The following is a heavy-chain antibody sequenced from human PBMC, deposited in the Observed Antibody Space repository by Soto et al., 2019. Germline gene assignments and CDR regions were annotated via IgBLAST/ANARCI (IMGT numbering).Heavy chain of an antibody. CDR2: IYYSGST. CDR3: ARDRTSGWFGNEHFYYMDV. Sequence: SETLSLTCTVSGGSISSYYWGWIRQPPGKGLEWIGYIYYSGSTNYNPSLKSRVAISVDTSKNQFSLKLSSVTAADTAVYYCARDRTSGWFGNEHFYYMDVWGKGTTVTVSS. V-gene: IGHV4-59*01. J-gene: IGHJ6*03. D-gene: IGHD3-10*01. CDR1: GGSISSYY.